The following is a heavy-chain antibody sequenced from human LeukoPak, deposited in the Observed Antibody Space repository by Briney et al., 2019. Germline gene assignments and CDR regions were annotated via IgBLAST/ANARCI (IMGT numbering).Heavy chain of an antibody. J-gene: IGHJ3*02. CDR3: ARLYYYDSSGSDDAFDI. D-gene: IGHD3-22*01. CDR2: ISGSGGST. CDR1: GFTFSSYA. V-gene: IGHV3-23*01. Sequence: GGSLRLSCAASGFTFSSYAMSWVRQAPGKGLEWVSAISGSGGSTYYADSVKGRFTISRDNSKNTLYLQMNSLRAEDTAVYYCARLYYYDSSGSDDAFDIWGQGTMVTVSS.